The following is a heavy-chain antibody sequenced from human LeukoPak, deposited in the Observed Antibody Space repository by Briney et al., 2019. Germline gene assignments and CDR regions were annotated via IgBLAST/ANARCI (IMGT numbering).Heavy chain of an antibody. CDR2: INHSGST. CDR1: GGSFSGYY. J-gene: IGHJ4*02. D-gene: IGHD6-13*01. CDR3: ARSNSSSWGFDY. Sequence: SETLSLTCAVYGGSFSGYYWSWIRQPPGKGLEWIGEINHSGSTNYNPSLKSRVTISVDTSKNQFSLKLSSVTAADTAVYYCARSNSSSWGFDYWGQGTLVTVSS. V-gene: IGHV4-34*01.